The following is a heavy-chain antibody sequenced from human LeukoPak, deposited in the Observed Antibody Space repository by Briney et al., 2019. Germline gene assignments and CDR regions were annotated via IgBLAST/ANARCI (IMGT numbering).Heavy chain of an antibody. D-gene: IGHD2-15*01. J-gene: IGHJ4*02. CDR1: GYTFTSYG. CDR3: ARDLRRYCSGGSCLYDY. V-gene: IGHV1-18*01. Sequence: ASVKVSCKASGYTFTSYGISWVRQAPGQGLEWMGWISAYNGNTNYAQKLQGRVTMSTDTSTSTAYMELRSLRSDDTAVYYCARDLRRYCSGGSCLYDYWGQGTLVTVSS. CDR2: ISAYNGNT.